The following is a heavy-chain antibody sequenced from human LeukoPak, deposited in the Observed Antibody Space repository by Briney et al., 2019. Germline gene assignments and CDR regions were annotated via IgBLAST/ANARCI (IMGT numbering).Heavy chain of an antibody. CDR1: GYTFTSYG. Sequence: ASVKVSCKASGYTFTSYGISWVRQAPGQGLEWMGWISAYNGNTNYAQKLQGRVTMTTDTSTSTAYMELRSLRSDDTAVYYCARGRGDYVWGSNWFDPWGQGTLVIVSS. CDR2: ISAYNGNT. J-gene: IGHJ5*02. CDR3: ARGRGDYVWGSNWFDP. V-gene: IGHV1-18*01. D-gene: IGHD3-16*01.